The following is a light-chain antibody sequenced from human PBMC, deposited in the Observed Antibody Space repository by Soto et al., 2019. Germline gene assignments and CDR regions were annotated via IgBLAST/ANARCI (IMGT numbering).Light chain of an antibody. J-gene: IGKJ1*01. Sequence: EIVLTQSPGTLSLSQGERATLSCMASQYVSSSSLAWYQQKRGQAPRLLIHDASSRATGIPDRFSGSGSGTDFTLTISRLEPEDFAVYYCQQYGSSPRTFGQGTKVDI. CDR3: QQYGSSPRT. CDR1: QYVSSSS. CDR2: DAS. V-gene: IGKV3-20*01.